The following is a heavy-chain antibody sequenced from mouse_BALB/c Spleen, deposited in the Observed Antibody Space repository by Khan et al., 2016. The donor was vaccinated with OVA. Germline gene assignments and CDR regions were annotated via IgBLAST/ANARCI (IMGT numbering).Heavy chain of an antibody. D-gene: IGHD1-1*01. CDR1: GFTFSSFG. CDR2: ISSGSSTI. J-gene: IGHJ1*01. V-gene: IGHV5-17*02. CDR3: ATYGWWD. Sequence: EVELVESGGGLVQPGGSRKLSCAASGFTFSSFGIHWVRQAPEKGLEWVAYISSGSSTIYYADTVKGRFTISRDNPKNTLFLQMTSLRSEDTAMYYCATYGWWDWGAGTTVTVSS.